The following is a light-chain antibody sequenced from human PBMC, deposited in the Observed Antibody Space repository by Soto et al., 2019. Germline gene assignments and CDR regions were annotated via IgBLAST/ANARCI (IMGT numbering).Light chain of an antibody. V-gene: IGKV3-20*01. CDR2: GAY. CDR3: QQYMISVT. Sequence: EIVLTQSPGSLSLSPVQRATLSCRASQSVDTTFFAWYQKKPGQAPRLLIQGAYKRATGIPDRFSGSGSVPDFTLIIIRLEPEDFAVDYCQQYMISVTVGQGTKVEIK. J-gene: IGKJ1*01. CDR1: QSVDTTF.